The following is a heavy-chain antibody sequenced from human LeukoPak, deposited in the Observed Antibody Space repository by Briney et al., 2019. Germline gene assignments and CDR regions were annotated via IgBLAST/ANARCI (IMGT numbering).Heavy chain of an antibody. D-gene: IGHD2-15*01. CDR2: INHSGST. CDR3: ARRYCSGGSCYYPRWFDP. CDR1: GGSFSGYY. V-gene: IGHV4-34*01. J-gene: IGHJ5*02. Sequence: SETLSLTCAVYGGSFSGYYWSWIRQPPGKGLEWIGEINHSGSTNYNPSLKSRVTISVDTSKNQFSLKLSSVTAADTAVYYCARRYCSGGSCYYPRWFDPWGQGTLVTVSS.